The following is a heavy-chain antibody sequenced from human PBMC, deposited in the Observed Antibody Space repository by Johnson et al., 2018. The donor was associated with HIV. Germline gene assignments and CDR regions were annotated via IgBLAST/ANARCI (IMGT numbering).Heavy chain of an antibody. CDR1: GFTFSSYG. CDR3: ARDHTNSGVDCFLGAFDI. D-gene: IGHD2-21*01. CDR2: ISYEGSTK. J-gene: IGHJ3*02. Sequence: QVQLVESGGGLIQPGGSLRLSCAASGFTFSSYGMHWVRQAPGKGLEWVAVISYEGSTKYYADSVKGRFTISRDNSKNTLYLQMNSLRAEDTAVYYCARDHTNSGVDCFLGAFDIWGQGTMVTVSS. V-gene: IGHV3-30*19.